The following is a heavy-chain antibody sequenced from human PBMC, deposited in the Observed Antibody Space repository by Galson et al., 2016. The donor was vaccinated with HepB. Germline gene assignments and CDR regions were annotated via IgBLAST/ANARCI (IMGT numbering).Heavy chain of an antibody. J-gene: IGHJ5*02. D-gene: IGHD2-2*01. Sequence: SLRLSCAASGFTFNNYAMNWLRQAPGKGLEWVSGIGGSGRGSYYADSVKGRFTISRDNSKNILYLQMHSLRAEDSGIYYCSKDQLIVIVPAAGNWFDPWGQGTQVT. V-gene: IGHV3-23*01. CDR3: SKDQLIVIVPAAGNWFDP. CDR2: IGGSGRGS. CDR1: GFTFNNYA.